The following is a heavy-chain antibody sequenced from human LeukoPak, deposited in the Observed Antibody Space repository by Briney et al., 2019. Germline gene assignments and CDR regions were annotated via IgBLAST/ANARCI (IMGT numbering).Heavy chain of an antibody. Sequence: SETLSLTCTVSGGSISSSSYYWGWIRQPPGKGLEWIGSIYYSGSTYYNPSLKSRVTISVDTSKNQFSLKLSSVTAADTAVYYCARRAAAGRFMDVWGKGTTVTVSS. CDR1: GGSISSSSYY. D-gene: IGHD6-13*01. V-gene: IGHV4-39*01. J-gene: IGHJ6*03. CDR3: ARRAAAGRFMDV. CDR2: IYYSGST.